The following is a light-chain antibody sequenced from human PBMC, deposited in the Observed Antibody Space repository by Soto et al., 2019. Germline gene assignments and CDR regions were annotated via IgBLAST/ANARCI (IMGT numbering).Light chain of an antibody. J-gene: IGLJ2*01. V-gene: IGLV1-47*01. CDR2: RNN. Sequence: QSVLTQPPSASGTPGQRVTISCSGSSSNIGSNYVYWYQQLPGTAPKLLIYRNNQRPSGVPDRFSGSKSGTSASLAISGYRSEDEADYYCAAWDDILSGPVFGGGTKLT. CDR1: SSNIGSNY. CDR3: AAWDDILSGPV.